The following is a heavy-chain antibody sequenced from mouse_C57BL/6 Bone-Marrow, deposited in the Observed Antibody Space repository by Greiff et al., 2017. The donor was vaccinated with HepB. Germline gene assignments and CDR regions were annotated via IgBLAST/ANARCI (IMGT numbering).Heavy chain of an antibody. D-gene: IGHD1-1*02. Sequence: QVQLQQSGPELVKPGASVKISCKASGYAFSSSWMNWVKQRPGKGLEWIGRIYPGDGNTNYNGKFKGKATLTADKSSSTAYMQLSSLTSEDSAVDFGAMGYGGRYGGDFDVWGTGTTVTVSS. CDR1: GYAFSSSW. V-gene: IGHV1-82*01. J-gene: IGHJ1*03. CDR3: AMGYGGRYGGDFDV. CDR2: IYPGDGNT.